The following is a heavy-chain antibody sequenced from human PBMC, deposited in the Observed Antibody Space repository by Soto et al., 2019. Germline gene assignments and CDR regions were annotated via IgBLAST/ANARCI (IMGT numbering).Heavy chain of an antibody. Sequence: GGSLRLSCAASGFTFSDYYMSWIRQAPGKGLEWVSYISSSGSTIYYADSVKGRFTISRDNAKNSLYLQMNSLRAEDTAVYYCARDRLVRGPLSPIYYYYYMDVWGKGTTVTVSS. CDR1: GFTFSDYY. V-gene: IGHV3-11*01. J-gene: IGHJ6*03. CDR3: ARDRLVRGPLSPIYYYYYMDV. D-gene: IGHD3-10*01. CDR2: ISSSGSTI.